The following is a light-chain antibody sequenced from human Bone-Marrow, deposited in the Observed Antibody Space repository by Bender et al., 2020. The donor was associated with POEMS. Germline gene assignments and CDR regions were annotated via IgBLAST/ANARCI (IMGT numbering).Light chain of an antibody. V-gene: IGLV3-10*01. J-gene: IGLJ2*01. CDR2: EDT. CDR3: QSADSTGASRV. CDR1: ALPKKY. Sequence: SYELTQPPSVAVSPGQTARITCSGDALPKKYTYWYQQRSGQAPVLVISEDTKRPSGIPERFSGSSSGTQVTLTISGVQAEDEADYYCQSADSTGASRVFGGGTKLTVL.